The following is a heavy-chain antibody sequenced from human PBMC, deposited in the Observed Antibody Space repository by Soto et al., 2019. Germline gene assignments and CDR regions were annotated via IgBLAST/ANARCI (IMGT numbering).Heavy chain of an antibody. V-gene: IGHV1-18*01. J-gene: IGHJ5*02. CDR3: ARASGYLAHSPSVAYVDP. D-gene: IGHD6-25*01. CDR2: ISVYSGKT. CDR1: GYTSTNYG. Sequence: QVQLVQSGTEVKKPGASLKVSCKASGYTSTNYGIAWVRQAPGQGLEWMGWISVYSGKTNYAQNVQVRLTMTTDTSTSTAYMELTNLRSDDTAVYYCARASGYLAHSPSVAYVDPWGQGTLVTVSS.